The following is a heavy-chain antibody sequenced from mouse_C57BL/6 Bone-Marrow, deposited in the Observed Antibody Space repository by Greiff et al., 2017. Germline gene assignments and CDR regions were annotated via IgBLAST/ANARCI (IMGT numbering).Heavy chain of an antibody. CDR3: VVDRN. CDR2: IDPSDSYT. D-gene: IGHD1-1*02. V-gene: IGHV1-50*01. CDR1: GYTFTSYW. Sequence: QVQLQQSGAELVKPGASVKLSCKASGYTFTSYWMQWVKQRPGQGLEWIGEIDPSDSYTNYNQKFKGKATLTVDTSSSTAYMQLSSLTSEDSAVYYCVVDRNWGQGTTLTVSS. J-gene: IGHJ2*01.